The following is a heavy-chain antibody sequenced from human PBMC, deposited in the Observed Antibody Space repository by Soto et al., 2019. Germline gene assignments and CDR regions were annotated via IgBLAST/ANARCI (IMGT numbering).Heavy chain of an antibody. CDR3: ARVSQLYSYGQCRVVYYYGMDV. CDR1: GGTFSSYA. D-gene: IGHD5-18*01. Sequence: QVQLVQSGAEVKKPGSSVKVSCKASGGTFSSYAISWVRQAPGQGLEWMGGIIPIFGTANYAQKFQGRVTITADESTRTADMELSSLRSEDTAVYYCARVSQLYSYGQCRVVYYYGMDVWGQGTTVTVSS. J-gene: IGHJ6*02. V-gene: IGHV1-69*12. CDR2: IIPIFGTA.